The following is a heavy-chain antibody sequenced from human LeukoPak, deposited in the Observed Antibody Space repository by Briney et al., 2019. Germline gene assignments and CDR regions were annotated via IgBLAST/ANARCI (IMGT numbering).Heavy chain of an antibody. Sequence: GGSLRLSCAASGFTFSNYWMHWVRQTPGKGLVWVSRIISDGSSTSYADSVKGRFTISRDNAENTLYLQMNSLRAEDTAVYYCARDGSLPDYWGQGTLVTASS. CDR2: IISDGSST. CDR3: ARDGSLPDY. CDR1: GFTFSNYW. V-gene: IGHV3-74*01. J-gene: IGHJ4*02.